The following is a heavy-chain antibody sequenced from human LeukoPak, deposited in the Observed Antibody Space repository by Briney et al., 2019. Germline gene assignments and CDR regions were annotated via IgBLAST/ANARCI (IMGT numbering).Heavy chain of an antibody. J-gene: IGHJ4*02. V-gene: IGHV1-8*03. Sequence: ASVKVSCKASGDTFTSYDINWVRQATGQGLEWMGWMNPNSGNTGYAQKFQGSVTITRNTSKSTAYMELSSLRSEDTAVYYCARSRRGIAAAGTSYYFDYWGQGTLVTASS. CDR3: ARSRRGIAAAGTSYYFDY. CDR1: GDTFTSYD. D-gene: IGHD6-13*01. CDR2: MNPNSGNT.